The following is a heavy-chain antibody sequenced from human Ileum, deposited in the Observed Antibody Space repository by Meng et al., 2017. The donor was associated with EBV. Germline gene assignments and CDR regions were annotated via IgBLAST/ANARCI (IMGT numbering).Heavy chain of an antibody. CDR2: IYDSGST. CDR1: GGSISSYY. V-gene: IGHV4-59*08. J-gene: IGHJ4*02. Sequence: QVLLRGSGPGRVRPPETLSPTCTVSGGSISSYYWSWIRQPPGKGREWIGYIYDSGSTNYNPSLKSRVTIAVDTSKNQFSLNLSSVTAADTAVYYCARGGWSLDYWGQGTLVTVSS. CDR3: ARGGWSLDY. D-gene: IGHD2-15*01.